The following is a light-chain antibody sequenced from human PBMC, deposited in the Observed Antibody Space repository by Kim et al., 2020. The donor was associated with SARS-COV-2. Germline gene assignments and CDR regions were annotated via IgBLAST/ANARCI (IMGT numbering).Light chain of an antibody. CDR2: GEN. CDR3: NSRDRNDFHWV. CDR1: SLRTHF. Sequence: ALGQTVRMTCQGDSLRTHFASWYQQKPGQAPVLVIYGENNRPSGIPDRFSGSSSGNTASLTISGAQAEDEADYHCNSRDRNDFHWVFGGGTQLTVL. J-gene: IGLJ3*02. V-gene: IGLV3-19*01.